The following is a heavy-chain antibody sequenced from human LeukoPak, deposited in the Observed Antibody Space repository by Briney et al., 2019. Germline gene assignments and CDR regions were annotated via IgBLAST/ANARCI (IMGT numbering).Heavy chain of an antibody. CDR1: GYTFTSYG. D-gene: IGHD3-10*01. V-gene: IGHV1-18*01. CDR3: ARDQLNFITMVRGVIIPDGMDV. J-gene: IGHJ6*02. CDR2: ISAYNGNT. Sequence: ASVKVSCKASGYTFTSYGISWVRQAPGQGLEWMGWISAYNGNTNYAQKLQGRVTMATDTSTSTAYMELRSLRSDDTAVYYCARDQLNFITMVRGVIIPDGMDVWGQGTTVTVSS.